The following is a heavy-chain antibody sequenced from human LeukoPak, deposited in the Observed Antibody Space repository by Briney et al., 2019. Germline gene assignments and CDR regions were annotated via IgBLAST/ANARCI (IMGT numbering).Heavy chain of an antibody. CDR3: ARVLMVRGVIITSVRAFDI. V-gene: IGHV4-59*01. CDR1: GGSISSYY. D-gene: IGHD3-10*01. Sequence: PSETLSLTCTVSGGSISSYYWSWIRQPPGKGLEWIGYIYYGGSTNYNPSLKSRVTISVDTSKNQFSLKLSSVTAADTAVYYCARVLMVRGVIITSVRAFDIWGQGTMVTVSS. J-gene: IGHJ3*02. CDR2: IYYGGST.